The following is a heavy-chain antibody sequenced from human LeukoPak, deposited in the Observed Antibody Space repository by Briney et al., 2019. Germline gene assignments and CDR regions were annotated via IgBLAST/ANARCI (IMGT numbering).Heavy chain of an antibody. D-gene: IGHD3-10*01. Sequence: SETLSLTCAVSGGSISSGGYYWSWIRQHPGKGLEWIGYIYYSGSTYYNPSLKSRVTISVDTSKNQFSLKLSSVTAADTAVYYCARGGYYGSGSYPNWFDPWGQGTLVTVSS. CDR1: GGSISSGGYY. CDR2: IYYSGST. V-gene: IGHV4-31*11. J-gene: IGHJ5*02. CDR3: ARGGYYGSGSYPNWFDP.